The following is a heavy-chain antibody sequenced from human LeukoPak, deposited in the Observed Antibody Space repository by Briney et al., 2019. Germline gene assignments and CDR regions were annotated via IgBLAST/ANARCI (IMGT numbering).Heavy chain of an antibody. CDR3: ARYYYSSGSYSPSDY. CDR1: GFTFSSYS. V-gene: IGHV3-48*01. D-gene: IGHD3-10*01. Sequence: GGSLRLSCAVSGFTFSSYSMNWVRQAPGKGLEWVSYISSSSSNIYYADSVKGRFTISRDNAKNSLYLQMNSLRAEDTAVYYCARYYYSSGSYSPSDYWGQGTLVTVSS. CDR2: ISSSSSNI. J-gene: IGHJ4*02.